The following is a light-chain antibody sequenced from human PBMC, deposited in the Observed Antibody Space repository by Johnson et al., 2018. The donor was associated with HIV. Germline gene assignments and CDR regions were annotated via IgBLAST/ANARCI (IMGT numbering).Light chain of an antibody. CDR3: GIWDASLRPLYV. V-gene: IGLV1-51*02. J-gene: IGLJ1*01. CDR2: EDN. CDR1: ISNIESYF. Sequence: QSVLTQPPSVSAAPGQRVNISCSGNISNIESYFVSWYQQLPGAAPTLLIYEDNKRPSGIPDRFSGSKSGATATLGITGLQTGAEADCFCGIWDASLRPLYVFGSGTTITVL.